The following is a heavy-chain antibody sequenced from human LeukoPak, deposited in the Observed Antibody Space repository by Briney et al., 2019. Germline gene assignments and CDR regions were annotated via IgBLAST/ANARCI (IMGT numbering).Heavy chain of an antibody. J-gene: IGHJ4*02. CDR1: GYSISSGYY. Sequence: SETLSLTCTVSGYSISSGYYWGWIRQPPGKGLEWIGSIYHSGSTYYNPSLKSRVTISVDTSKNQFSLKLSSVTAADTAVYYCARQIGPLGPFDYWGQGTLVTVSS. V-gene: IGHV4-38-2*02. CDR3: ARQIGPLGPFDY. CDR2: IYHSGST. D-gene: IGHD1-26*01.